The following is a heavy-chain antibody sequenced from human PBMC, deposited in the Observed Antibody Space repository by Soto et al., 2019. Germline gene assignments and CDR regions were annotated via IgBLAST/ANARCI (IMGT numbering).Heavy chain of an antibody. Sequence: GGSLRLSCAASGFSFSDYVMHWVRQAPGKGLEWVAVMWYHGRDLFYTDSVKGRFTISRDNSKNTLFLQMNSLRADDTAVYYCAGQTFTIAAASYGRSNWFDPWGPGTLVTVSS. CDR1: GFSFSDYV. D-gene: IGHD6-25*01. CDR3: AGQTFTIAAASYGRSNWFDP. CDR2: MWYHGRDL. V-gene: IGHV3-33*01. J-gene: IGHJ5*02.